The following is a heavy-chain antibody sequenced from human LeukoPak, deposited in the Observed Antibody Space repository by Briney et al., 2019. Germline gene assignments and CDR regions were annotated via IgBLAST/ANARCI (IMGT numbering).Heavy chain of an antibody. V-gene: IGHV3-74*01. Sequence: GGSLRLSCAASGFTFSSYWMHWIRQAPGKGLVWVSRIKSDGSTNYADSVKGRFTISRDNAKNTVSLQMNSLRAEDTGVYYCARAPSEIGGYYPEYFRHWGQGTLVTVSS. D-gene: IGHD3-22*01. CDR1: GFTFSSYW. J-gene: IGHJ1*01. CDR3: ARAPSEIGGYYPEYFRH. CDR2: IKSDGST.